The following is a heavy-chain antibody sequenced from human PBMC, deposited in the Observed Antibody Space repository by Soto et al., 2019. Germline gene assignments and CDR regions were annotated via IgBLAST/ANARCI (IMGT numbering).Heavy chain of an antibody. Sequence: GGSLRLSCAASGFTGSRNYMSWVRQAPGKGLEWVSVIYSGGATYYADSVKGRFTISRDNSKNTLYVQMNSLRAEDTAVYYCARNGDSSDYRGWFDPWGQGTLVTVSS. V-gene: IGHV3-66*01. D-gene: IGHD3-22*01. CDR3: ARNGDSSDYRGWFDP. CDR2: IYSGGAT. J-gene: IGHJ5*02. CDR1: GFTGSRNY.